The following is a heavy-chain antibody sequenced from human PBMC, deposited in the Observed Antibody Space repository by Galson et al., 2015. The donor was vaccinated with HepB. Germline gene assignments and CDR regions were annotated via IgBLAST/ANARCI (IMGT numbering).Heavy chain of an antibody. D-gene: IGHD5-18*01. CDR2: YYSGST. V-gene: IGHV4-59*01. J-gene: IGHJ4*02. Sequence: SETLSLTCTVSGDSISSYYWSWIRQSPGKGLEWIGYYSGSTTYNPSLKSRVTISVDTSKNQLSLKLSSATAADTAMYYCARNGRGYSYDYWGQGTLVTVSS. CDR1: GDSISSYY. CDR3: ARNGRGYSYDY.